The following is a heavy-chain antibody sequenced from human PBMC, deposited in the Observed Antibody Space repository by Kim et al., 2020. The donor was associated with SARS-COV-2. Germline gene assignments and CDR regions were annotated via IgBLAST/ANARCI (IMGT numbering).Heavy chain of an antibody. D-gene: IGHD3-10*01. CDR1: GFTFSSYG. CDR2: IWYDGSNT. V-gene: IGHV3-33*01. CDR3: ARDMSGYYGMDV. Sequence: GGSLRLSCAVSGFTFSSYGMHWVRQAPGKGLEWVAVIWYDGSNTYYADSVKGRFTISRDNSKNTLYLQMNSLRAEDTAVYYCARDMSGYYGMDVWGEGTT. J-gene: IGHJ6*02.